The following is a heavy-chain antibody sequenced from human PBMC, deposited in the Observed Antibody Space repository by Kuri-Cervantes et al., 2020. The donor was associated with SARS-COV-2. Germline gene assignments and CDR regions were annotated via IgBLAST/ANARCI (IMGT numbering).Heavy chain of an antibody. CDR3: ARDIGDWNPDGFDI. V-gene: IGHV1-24*01. J-gene: IGHJ3*02. Sequence: ASVKVSCKVSGYTLTELSMHWVRQAPGKGLEWMGGFDPEDGETIYAQKFQGRVTMTEDTSTDTAYMELGSLRFEDAAVYYCARDIGDWNPDGFDIWGQGTMVTVSS. D-gene: IGHD1-1*01. CDR1: GYTLTELS. CDR2: FDPEDGET.